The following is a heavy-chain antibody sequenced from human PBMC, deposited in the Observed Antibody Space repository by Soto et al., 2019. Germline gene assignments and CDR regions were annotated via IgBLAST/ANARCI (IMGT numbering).Heavy chain of an antibody. CDR1: GDSISRYY. CDR3: ARGGYYDFWSGFQNWFDP. Sequence: SETLSLTCTVSGDSISRYYWSWIRQSPGKGLEWIGYIFYSGSTNYNPSLKSRVTISVDTSKNQFSLKLNSVTAADTAVYYCARGGYYDFWSGFQNWFDPWGQGILVTVSS. CDR2: IFYSGST. V-gene: IGHV4-59*01. D-gene: IGHD3-3*01. J-gene: IGHJ5*02.